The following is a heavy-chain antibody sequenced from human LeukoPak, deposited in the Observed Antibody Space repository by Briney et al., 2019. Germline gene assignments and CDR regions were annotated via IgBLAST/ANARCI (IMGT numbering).Heavy chain of an antibody. V-gene: IGHV4-31*03. CDR2: IYYGGST. Sequence: SETLSLTCTVSGASISSGGYYWSWIRQHPGKGLEWIGYIYYGGSTYYNPSLKSRITISVDTSKNQFSLELSSVTAADTAVYYCARADGAVRGYYFDYWGQGIMVTVSS. D-gene: IGHD3-10*01. CDR1: GASISSGGYY. J-gene: IGHJ4*02. CDR3: ARADGAVRGYYFDY.